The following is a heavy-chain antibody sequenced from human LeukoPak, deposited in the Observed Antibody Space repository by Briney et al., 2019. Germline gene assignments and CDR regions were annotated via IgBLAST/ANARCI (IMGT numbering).Heavy chain of an antibody. Sequence: PSETLSLTCTVSGGSISSYYWSWIRQPPGKGLEWIGYIYYSGSTNYNPSLKSRVTTSVDTSKNQFSLKLSSVTAADTAVYYCARERGAGPFDYWGQGTLVTVSS. D-gene: IGHD6-19*01. CDR3: ARERGAGPFDY. CDR2: IYYSGST. V-gene: IGHV4-59*01. CDR1: GGSISSYY. J-gene: IGHJ4*02.